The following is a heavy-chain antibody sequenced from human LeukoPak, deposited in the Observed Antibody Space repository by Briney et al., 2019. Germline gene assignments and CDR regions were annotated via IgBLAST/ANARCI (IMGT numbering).Heavy chain of an antibody. Sequence: SQTLSLTCAISGDSVSSNSAAWNWIRQSPARGLEWLGRTYYRSKWYNDYAVSVKSRITINPDTSKNQFSLQLNSVTPEDTAVYYCARGNYYDSSGRFDYWGQGTLVTVSS. CDR1: GDSVSSNSAA. D-gene: IGHD3-22*01. V-gene: IGHV6-1*01. CDR3: ARGNYYDSSGRFDY. CDR2: TYYRSKWYN. J-gene: IGHJ4*02.